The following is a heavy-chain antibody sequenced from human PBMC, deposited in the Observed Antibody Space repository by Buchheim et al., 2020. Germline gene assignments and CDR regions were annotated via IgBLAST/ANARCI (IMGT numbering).Heavy chain of an antibody. J-gene: IGHJ6*02. D-gene: IGHD1-14*01. CDR1: GFTFSTYD. V-gene: IGHV3-48*01. Sequence: EVQLVESGAGLVQPGGSLRLSCAASGFTFSTYDMSWVRQAPGKGLEWVSYISSSSTTIYYADPGKGRFTISRDTAKNSLYLQMNSLRAEDTAVYYCARNRYYGMDVWGQGTT. CDR2: ISSSSTTI. CDR3: ARNRYYGMDV.